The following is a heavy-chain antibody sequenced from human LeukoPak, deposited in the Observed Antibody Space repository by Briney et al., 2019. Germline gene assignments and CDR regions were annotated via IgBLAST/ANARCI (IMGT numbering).Heavy chain of an antibody. D-gene: IGHD3-10*01. Sequence: GGSLRLSCAASGFTFSSNSMTWVRQTPGKGLEWVSGISGSGDSTFYADSVKGRFTISKDNSRNTLYLQMSSLRPEDTAVYYCTKWSGFGDDWGQGTLVTVSS. J-gene: IGHJ4*02. CDR1: GFTFSSNS. CDR2: ISGSGDST. V-gene: IGHV3-23*01. CDR3: TKWSGFGDD.